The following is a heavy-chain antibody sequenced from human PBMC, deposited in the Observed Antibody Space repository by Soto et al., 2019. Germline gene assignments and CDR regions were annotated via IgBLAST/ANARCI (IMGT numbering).Heavy chain of an antibody. Sequence: QITLKESGPTLVKPTQTLTLTCTFSGFSLSSSGVGVGWIRQPPGKALEWLALIYWDDDKRYSPSLKSRLTITQDTSKNQVVLTMTPMDPVDTATYFRAPITTGGSNWGPDYWGQGTLVTVSS. CDR2: IYWDDDK. J-gene: IGHJ4*02. V-gene: IGHV2-5*02. CDR1: GFSLSSSGVG. D-gene: IGHD6-13*01. CDR3: APITTGGSNWGPDY.